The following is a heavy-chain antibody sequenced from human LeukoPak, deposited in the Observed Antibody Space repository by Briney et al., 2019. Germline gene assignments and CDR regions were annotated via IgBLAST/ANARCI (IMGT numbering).Heavy chain of an antibody. CDR1: GFTFSDYD. V-gene: IGHV3-21*06. D-gene: IGHD4-17*01. J-gene: IGHJ3*02. Sequence: RPGGSLRLSCAASGFTFSDYDMNWVRQAPGKGLEWVSSISSSSIYVSYADSVKGRYTISRDNAKNSLYLQMNSLRAKDTAVYYCARDTGRAFDIWGQGTMVTVSS. CDR3: ARDTGRAFDI. CDR2: ISSSSIYV.